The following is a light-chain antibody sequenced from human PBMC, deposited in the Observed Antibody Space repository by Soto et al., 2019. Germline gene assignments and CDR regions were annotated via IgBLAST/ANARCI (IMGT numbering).Light chain of an antibody. CDR1: QSIDSY. CDR2: GAS. V-gene: IGKV3-15*01. Sequence: EIVLTRSLAILSVPHGYRTTLSSRARQSIDSYLAWYQQKPGQAPRLLIYGASTRPTGVPARFSGTGSGTEFTLTISSLQSEDFALYYCQQNNVWPLTFGQGTKVDIK. J-gene: IGKJ1*01. CDR3: QQNNVWPLT.